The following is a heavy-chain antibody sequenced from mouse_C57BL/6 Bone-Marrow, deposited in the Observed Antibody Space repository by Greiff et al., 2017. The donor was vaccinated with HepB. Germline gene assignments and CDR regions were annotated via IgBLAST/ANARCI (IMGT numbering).Heavy chain of an antibody. D-gene: IGHD2-4*01. CDR2: INPSNGGT. CDR1: GYTFTSYW. J-gene: IGHJ2*01. Sequence: QVQLQQPGTELVKPGASVKLSCKASGYTFTSYWMHWVKQRPGQGLEWIGNINPSNGGTNYNEKFKSKATLTVDKSSSTAYMQRSSLTSEDSAVYYCARDDYDLYYFDYWGQGTTLTVSS. CDR3: ARDDYDLYYFDY. V-gene: IGHV1-53*01.